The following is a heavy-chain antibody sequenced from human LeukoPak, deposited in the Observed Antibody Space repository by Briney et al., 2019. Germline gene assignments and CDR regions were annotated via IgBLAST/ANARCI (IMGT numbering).Heavy chain of an antibody. CDR1: GFTFSGFW. V-gene: IGHV3-7*03. CDR2: INSDGSEG. Sequence: GGSLRLSCAVSGFTFSGFWMSWSRQAPGKGLEWVASINSDGSEGYYADVVKGRFTISRDNSKNTLYLQTNSLRAEDTAVYYCAKLSGALYDFWSGYWDYYYGMDVWGQGTTVTVSS. J-gene: IGHJ6*02. D-gene: IGHD3-3*01. CDR3: AKLSGALYDFWSGYWDYYYGMDV.